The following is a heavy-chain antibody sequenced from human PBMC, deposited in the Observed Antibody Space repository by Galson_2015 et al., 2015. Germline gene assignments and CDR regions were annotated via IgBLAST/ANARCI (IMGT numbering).Heavy chain of an antibody. V-gene: IGHV3-33*01. D-gene: IGHD3-3*01. CDR2: IWYDGSKE. Sequence: SLRLSCAASGFTFSNQGMHWVRQAPGKGLEWVAVIWYDGSKEYYADSVKGRFTISRDNSKNTMLYLQMNNLRAEDSAVYYCARDPRRYFDSWSGYYSHFYMDVWGKGTTVTVSS. CDR1: GFTFSNQG. CDR3: ARDPRRYFDSWSGYYSHFYMDV. J-gene: IGHJ6*03.